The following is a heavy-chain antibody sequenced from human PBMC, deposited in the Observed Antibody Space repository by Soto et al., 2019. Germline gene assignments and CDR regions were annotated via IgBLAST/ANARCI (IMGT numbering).Heavy chain of an antibody. D-gene: IGHD5-18*01. CDR3: ARAQDKGKITPADY. CDR2: ISYDGGTQ. J-gene: IGHJ4*02. V-gene: IGHV3-30-3*01. Sequence: QVQLVESGGAVVQPGRSLRLSCAASGFTFSNHALQWVRQAPGKGLEWVAVISYDGGTQDYADSVRGRFTISRDKSKETVDLQKNGLRTEDTAVYFCARAQDKGKITPADYWGQGTLVTVSS. CDR1: GFTFSNHA.